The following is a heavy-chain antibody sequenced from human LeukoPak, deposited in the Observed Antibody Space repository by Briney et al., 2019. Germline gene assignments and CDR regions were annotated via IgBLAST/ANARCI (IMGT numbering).Heavy chain of an antibody. V-gene: IGHV4-59*01. D-gene: IGHD7-27*01. CDR3: ARVKWGAFDI. CDR1: GGSISSYY. CDR2: IYYSGST. J-gene: IGHJ3*02. Sequence: PSETLSLTCTVSGGSISSYYWSWIRQPPGKGLEWIGYIYYSGSTNYNPSLKSRVTISVDTSKNQFSLKLSSMTAADTAVYYCARVKWGAFDIWGQGTMVTVSS.